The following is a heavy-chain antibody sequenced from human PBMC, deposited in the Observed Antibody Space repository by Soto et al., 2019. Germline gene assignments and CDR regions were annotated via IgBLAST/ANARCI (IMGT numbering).Heavy chain of an antibody. J-gene: IGHJ6*02. CDR3: ARPNAFDL. CDR2: INQDETQK. CDR1: GFTFSRYW. Sequence: EVQLVESGGGLVQPGGSLRLSCEASGFTFSRYWMTWVRQASGKGLEWVANINQDETQKYYVDSAKGRFTISRDNTKNSVHLQMTTPTAAATALSSCARPNAFDLSGPGTTFTVSS. V-gene: IGHV3-7*01. D-gene: IGHD3-3*02.